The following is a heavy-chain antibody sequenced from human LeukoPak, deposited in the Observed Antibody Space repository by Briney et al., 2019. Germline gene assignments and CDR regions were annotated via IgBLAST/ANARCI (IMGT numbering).Heavy chain of an antibody. Sequence: SETLSLTCTVSGGSISSYYWSWIRQPPGKGLEWIGYIYTSGSTNYNPSLKSRVTISVDTSKNQFSLKLSSVTAADTAVYYCARARLEREGHGAFDIWGQGTMVTVSS. CDR3: ARARLEREGHGAFDI. J-gene: IGHJ3*02. CDR1: GGSISSYY. CDR2: IYTSGST. D-gene: IGHD1-1*01. V-gene: IGHV4-4*08.